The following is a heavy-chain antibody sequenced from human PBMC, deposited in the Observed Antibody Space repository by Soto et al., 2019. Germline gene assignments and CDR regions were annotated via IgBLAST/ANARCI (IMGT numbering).Heavy chain of an antibody. V-gene: IGHV3-30-3*01. CDR3: AKEVRTGRDGYSSGWYYFDY. J-gene: IGHJ4*02. D-gene: IGHD6-19*01. CDR1: GFTFSSYA. Sequence: GGSLRLSCAASGFTFSSYAMHWVRQAPGKGLEWVAVISYDGSNKYYADSVKGRFTISRDNSKNTLYLQMNSLRAEDTAVYYCAKEVRTGRDGYSSGWYYFDYWGQGTLVTVSS. CDR2: ISYDGSNK.